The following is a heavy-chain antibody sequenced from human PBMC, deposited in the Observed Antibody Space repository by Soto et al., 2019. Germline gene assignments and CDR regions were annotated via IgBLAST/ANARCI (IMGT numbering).Heavy chain of an antibody. D-gene: IGHD3-10*01. CDR3: ARDAIAMVRGTNNWFDP. CDR2: ISGNGIST. J-gene: IGHJ5*02. CDR1: GFTFSNHA. V-gene: IGHV3-23*01. Sequence: EVQLLESGGGLVQPGGSLRLSCAASGFTFSNHAMNWVRQAPGKGLEWVSAISGNGISTYYADSVRGRFTISRDNSKNTLYLQMNRLRADDTAVYYCARDAIAMVRGTNNWFDPWGQGTLVTVST.